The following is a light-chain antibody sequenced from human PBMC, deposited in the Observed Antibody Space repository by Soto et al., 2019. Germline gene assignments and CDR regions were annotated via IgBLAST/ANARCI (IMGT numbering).Light chain of an antibody. CDR3: SSYTTTIPV. Sequence: QSALTQPASVSGSPGQSVTIPCTGTNSDLGNYKYVSWYQQYPGKPPQLLIYDVTNRPLGVSNRFSGSKSGNTASLTSSGLQAEDEADYYCSSYTTTIPVLGGGPKLTVL. J-gene: IGLJ3*02. V-gene: IGLV2-14*03. CDR2: DVT. CDR1: NSDLGNYKY.